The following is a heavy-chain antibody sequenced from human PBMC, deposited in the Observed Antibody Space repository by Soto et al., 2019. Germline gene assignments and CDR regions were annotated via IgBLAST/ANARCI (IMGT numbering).Heavy chain of an antibody. J-gene: IGHJ4*02. CDR2: VSGSGGST. CDR1: GFTFSNYA. Sequence: EVQLLESGGGLVQPGGSLRLSCAASGFTFSNYAMSWVRLAPGKGLEWVSAVSGSGGSTYYADSVKGRFTISRDNSKNTLYLQMTSLRAEDTAVYYCAKDRTPSLGYSGYDCFDYWGQGTLVTVSS. D-gene: IGHD5-12*01. CDR3: AKDRTPSLGYSGYDCFDY. V-gene: IGHV3-23*01.